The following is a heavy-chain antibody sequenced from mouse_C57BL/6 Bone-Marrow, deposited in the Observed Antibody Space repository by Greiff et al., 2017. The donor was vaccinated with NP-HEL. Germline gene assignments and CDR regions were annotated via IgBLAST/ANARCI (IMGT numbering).Heavy chain of an antibody. J-gene: IGHJ3*01. V-gene: IGHV1-20*01. D-gene: IGHD4-1*01. CDR3: ARWDWAWFAY. CDR1: GYSFTGYF. CDR2: INPYNGDT. Sequence: EVKLMESGPELVKPGDSVKISCKASGYSFTGYFMNWVMQSHGKSLEWIGRINPYNGDTFYNQKFKGKATLTVDKSSSTAHMELRSLTSEDSAVYYCARWDWAWFAYWGQGTLVTVSA.